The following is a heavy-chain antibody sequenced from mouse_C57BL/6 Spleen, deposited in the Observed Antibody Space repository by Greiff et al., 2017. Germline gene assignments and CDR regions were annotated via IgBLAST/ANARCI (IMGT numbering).Heavy chain of an antibody. CDR1: GFTFSDYG. CDR2: ISSGSSSN. V-gene: IGHV5-17*01. Sequence: DVLLVESGGGLVKPGGSLKLSCAASGFTFSDYGMPWVRQAPEKGLEWVACISSGSSSNYYADTVKGRFTISRDNAKNTLFLQMTSLKSEDTAMYYCARAREVYWDFGVRGTGTTVTVSS. D-gene: IGHD3-3*01. J-gene: IGHJ1*03. CDR3: ARAREVYWDFGV.